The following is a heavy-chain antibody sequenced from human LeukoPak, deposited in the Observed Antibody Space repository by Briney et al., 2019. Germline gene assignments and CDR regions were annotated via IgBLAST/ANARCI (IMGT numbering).Heavy chain of an antibody. Sequence: PGGSLRLSCAASGFTFSSYSMNWVRQAAGKGLEWVSYISSSSSTIYYADSVKGRFTISRDNAKNSLYLQMNSLRDEDTAVYYCSTDGMPYYYDSSGSRWYNWFDPWGQGTLVTVSS. V-gene: IGHV3-48*02. J-gene: IGHJ5*02. CDR1: GFTFSSYS. CDR2: ISSSSSTI. D-gene: IGHD3-22*01. CDR3: STDGMPYYYDSSGSRWYNWFDP.